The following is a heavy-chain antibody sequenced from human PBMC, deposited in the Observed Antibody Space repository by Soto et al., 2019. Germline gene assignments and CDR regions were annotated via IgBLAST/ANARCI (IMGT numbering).Heavy chain of an antibody. Sequence: ASVKVSCKASGYTFTGYYVHWVRQAPGQGLEWMGWINPNSGGTIYPQKFQGRVTMTRDTSISTAYMELSSLRFDDTAMYYCATKGNYGSGTSFRVDYWGQGTLVTVSS. CDR3: ATKGNYGSGTSFRVDY. CDR1: GYTFTGYY. D-gene: IGHD3-10*01. CDR2: INPNSGGT. J-gene: IGHJ4*02. V-gene: IGHV1-2*02.